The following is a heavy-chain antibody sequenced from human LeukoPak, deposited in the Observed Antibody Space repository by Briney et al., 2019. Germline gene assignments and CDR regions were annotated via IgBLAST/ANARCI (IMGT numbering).Heavy chain of an antibody. CDR3: ARDGSSGWSGDYYGMDV. J-gene: IGHJ6*02. CDR2: INPNSGGT. CDR1: GYTFTVYY. Sequence: GASVKVSCTASGYTFTVYYMHWVRQAPGQGLEWMGWINPNSGGTNYAQKFQGWVTMTRDTSISTAYMELSRLRSDDTAVYYCARDGSSGWSGDYYGMDVWGQGTTVTVSS. V-gene: IGHV1-2*04. D-gene: IGHD6-19*01.